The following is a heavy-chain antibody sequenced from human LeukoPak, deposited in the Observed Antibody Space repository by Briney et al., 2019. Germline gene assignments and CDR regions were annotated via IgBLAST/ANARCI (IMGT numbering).Heavy chain of an antibody. CDR2: ISYDGSNK. Sequence: PGGSLRLSCAASGFTFSSYGMHWVRQAPGKGLEWVAVISYDGSNKYYADSVKGRFTISRDNSKNTLYLQMNSLRAEDTAVYYCARDKEGTNWFDPWGQGTLVTVSS. CDR3: ARDKEGTNWFDP. V-gene: IGHV3-30*03. CDR1: GFTFSSYG. D-gene: IGHD1-7*01. J-gene: IGHJ5*02.